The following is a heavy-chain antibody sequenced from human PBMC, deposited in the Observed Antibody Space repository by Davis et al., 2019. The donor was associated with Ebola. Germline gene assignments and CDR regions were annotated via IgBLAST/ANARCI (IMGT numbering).Heavy chain of an antibody. V-gene: IGHV3-21*01. J-gene: IGHJ4*02. CDR3: TNTKAYSSGFED. D-gene: IGHD6-25*01. CDR1: GFTFSTYN. Sequence: GGSLRLSCVASGFTFSTYNMNWVRQAPGKGLEWVSSITGSSTYIEYADSVKGRFTISRDNSKNSLYLQMNSLRAEDTALYYCTNTKAYSSGFEDWGQGTVATVSS. CDR2: ITGSSTYI.